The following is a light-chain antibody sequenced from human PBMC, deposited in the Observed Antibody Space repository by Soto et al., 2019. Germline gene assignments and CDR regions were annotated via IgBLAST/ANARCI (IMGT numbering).Light chain of an antibody. J-gene: IGLJ1*01. CDR1: SSDVGSYNS. Sequence: QSALTQPASVSGSLGQSITISCTGTSSDVGSYNSVSWYQQHPGKAPKLMIYEVSNRPSGVSIRFSGSKSGNTASLTISGLQAADEADYYCSSYTSSITYVFGTGTKVTVL. CDR3: SSYTSSITYV. V-gene: IGLV2-14*01. CDR2: EVS.